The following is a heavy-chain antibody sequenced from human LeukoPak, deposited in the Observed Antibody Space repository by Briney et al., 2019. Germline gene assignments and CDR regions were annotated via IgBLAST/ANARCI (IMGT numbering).Heavy chain of an antibody. CDR3: ARDRDDSSGYYRETLFDY. V-gene: IGHV1-2*02. Sequence: GASVKVSCKASGYTFTGYYMHWVRQAPGQGLEWMGWINPNSGGTNYAQNFQGRVTMTRDTSISTAYMELSRLRSDDTAVYYCARDRDDSSGYYRETLFDYWGQGTLVTVSS. CDR2: INPNSGGT. D-gene: IGHD3-22*01. J-gene: IGHJ4*02. CDR1: GYTFTGYY.